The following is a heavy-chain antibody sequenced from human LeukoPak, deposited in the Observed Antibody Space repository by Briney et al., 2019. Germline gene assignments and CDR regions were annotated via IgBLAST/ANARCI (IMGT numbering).Heavy chain of an antibody. CDR3: AREEYSGSYYFYY. V-gene: IGHV3-53*01. CDR2: IYSGGST. J-gene: IGHJ4*02. D-gene: IGHD1-26*01. Sequence: GGSLRLSCAASGFTVSSNYMSWVRQAPGKGLEWVSVIYSGGSTYYADSVKGRFTISRDNSKNTLYLKMNSLRAEDTAVYYCAREEYSGSYYFYYWGQGTLVTVSS. CDR1: GFTVSSNY.